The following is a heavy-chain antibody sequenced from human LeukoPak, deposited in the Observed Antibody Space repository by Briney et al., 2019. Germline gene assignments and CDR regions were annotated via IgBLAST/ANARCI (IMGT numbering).Heavy chain of an antibody. V-gene: IGHV4-59*12. Sequence: SETLSLTCTVTGGSFSTYYWSWIRQPPGKGLVWVGHFYYSGSTNYNPFLRSRVTIPVDASRNQLSLRLTSVAAADTAVYYCARGQGGNYYLNYFDYWGQGALVTVSS. CDR3: ARGQGGNYYLNYFDY. D-gene: IGHD1-26*01. CDR2: FYYSGST. J-gene: IGHJ4*02. CDR1: GGSFSTYY.